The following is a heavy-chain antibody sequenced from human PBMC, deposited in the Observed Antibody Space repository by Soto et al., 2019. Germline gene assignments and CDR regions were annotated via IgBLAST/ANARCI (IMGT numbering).Heavy chain of an antibody. Sequence: EVKLLESGGGLVRPGGSLTISCVVSGLSSRSHAMYWVRQAPGRGLEWVAGISGGGYTAYYPDSVRGRFIISRDNSKNSVYLQIDNLRGDDTAVYYWAKAQGVATIKSNFDYWGQGTLFTVAS. CDR1: GLSSRSHA. D-gene: IGHD5-12*01. CDR2: ISGGGYTA. V-gene: IGHV3-23*01. CDR3: AKAQGVATIKSNFDY. J-gene: IGHJ4*02.